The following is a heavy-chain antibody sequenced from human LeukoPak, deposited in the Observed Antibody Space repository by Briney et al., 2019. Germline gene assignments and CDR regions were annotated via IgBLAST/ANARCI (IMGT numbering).Heavy chain of an antibody. Sequence: GASVKVSCKASGYTFTSYGISWVRQAPGQGLEWMGWISAYNGNTNYAQKLQGRVTMTTDTSTSTAYMELGSLRSDDTAVYYCARAGEGGYSYGPFDYWGQGTLVTVSS. J-gene: IGHJ4*02. CDR1: GYTFTSYG. CDR3: ARAGEGGYSYGPFDY. V-gene: IGHV1-18*01. CDR2: ISAYNGNT. D-gene: IGHD5-18*01.